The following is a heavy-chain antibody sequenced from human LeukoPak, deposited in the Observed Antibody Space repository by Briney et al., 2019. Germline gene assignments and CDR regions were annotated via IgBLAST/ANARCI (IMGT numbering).Heavy chain of an antibody. J-gene: IGHJ4*02. CDR3: ARVQKSRKSVASAVDC. Sequence: GQCLRLSCAASGSTFSDYSMKWVRHAPRKWLEWGSSISSSSSYIFYADSVRGRFSISRDNAKNSLYLQMNSLRAEDTAVYYCARVQKSRKSVASAVDCWGQGTVVIVSS. CDR1: GSTFSDYS. CDR2: ISSSSSYI. V-gene: IGHV3-21*01. D-gene: IGHD5-12*01.